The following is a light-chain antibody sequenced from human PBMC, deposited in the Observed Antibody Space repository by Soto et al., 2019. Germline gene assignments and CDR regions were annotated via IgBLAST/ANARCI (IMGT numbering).Light chain of an antibody. J-gene: IGLJ3*02. CDR2: EVY. CDR1: SDDIGSFNL. Sequence: QSALTQPASVSGSPGQSITFSCTGNSDDIGSFNLVSWYQQYTGKATKLILYEVYKRPLGVSDRFSGSKSGSTPSLTISGLQAAAEADYHCCSYAGSRWMFGGRTKLTVL. CDR3: CSYAGSRWM. V-gene: IGLV2-23*02.